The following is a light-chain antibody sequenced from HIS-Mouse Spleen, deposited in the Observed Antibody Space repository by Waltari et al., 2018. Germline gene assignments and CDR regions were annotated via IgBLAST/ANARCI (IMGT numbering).Light chain of an antibody. Sequence: SYELTQPPSVSVSPGQTARITCSGDALPKKSAYWYQQKSGQAPVLGIYEDSKRPSGIPEGFSGSSSGTMATLTISGAQVEDEADYYCYSTDSSGNHRVFGGGTKLTVL. V-gene: IGLV3-10*01. CDR3: YSTDSSGNHRV. CDR1: ALPKKS. CDR2: EDS. J-gene: IGLJ2*01.